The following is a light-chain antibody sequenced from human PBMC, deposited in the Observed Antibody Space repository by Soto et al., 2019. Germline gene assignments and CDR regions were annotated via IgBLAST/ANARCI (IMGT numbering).Light chain of an antibody. CDR1: QSVSSN. CDR2: GAS. V-gene: IGKV3-15*01. Sequence: EIVMTQSPATLSVSPGERATLSCRASQSVSSNLAWYQQKPGQAPRLLIYGASTRATGIPARFSGSGSGTEFTPTISSLQSEDFAVYYCQQYNNWPTLTFGGGTKLEIK. CDR3: QQYNNWPTLT. J-gene: IGKJ4*01.